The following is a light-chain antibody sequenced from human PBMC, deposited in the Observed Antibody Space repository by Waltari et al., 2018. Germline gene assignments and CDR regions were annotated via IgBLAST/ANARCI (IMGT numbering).Light chain of an antibody. Sequence: QLVLTQSPSASASLGASVKLTCTLSSGHGSNIIAWHQQQPEKGPRYLMKVNSDGSHSKGDEIPDRFSGSSSGAERYLTISSLQSEDEADYYCQTGGHGTWVFGGGTKLTVL. CDR3: QTGGHGTWV. CDR1: SGHGSNI. J-gene: IGLJ3*02. CDR2: VNSDGSH. V-gene: IGLV4-69*01.